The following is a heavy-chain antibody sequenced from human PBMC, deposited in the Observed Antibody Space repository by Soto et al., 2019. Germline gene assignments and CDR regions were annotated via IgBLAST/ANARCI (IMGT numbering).Heavy chain of an antibody. Sequence: GSLRLSCAASGFTFSDYYMSWIRQAPGKGLEWISHISDSATTMCYAGSVKGRFTLSRDNARKSLFLHMNSLRAEDTAVYYCARDTAFISSGLFTPRGQGTLVTVSS. V-gene: IGHV3-11*01. CDR1: GFTFSDYY. CDR3: ARDTAFISSGLFTP. J-gene: IGHJ5*02. CDR2: ISDSATTM. D-gene: IGHD3-22*01.